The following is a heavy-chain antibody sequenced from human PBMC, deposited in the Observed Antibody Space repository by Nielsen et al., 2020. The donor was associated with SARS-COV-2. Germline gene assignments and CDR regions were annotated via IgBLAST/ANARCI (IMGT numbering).Heavy chain of an antibody. V-gene: IGHV5-51*01. D-gene: IGHD3/OR15-3a*01. CDR1: GYTFTNYW. Sequence: GESLQISCEGSGYTFTNYWIAWVRQMPGKGLEWMGIIYPGDSDVRYSPSFQGQVTISVDRSNNSAYLHWSSLKASDSATYYCAGQSGLDKTAKGLDVWGQGTTVTVSS. J-gene: IGHJ6*02. CDR3: AGQSGLDKTAKGLDV. CDR2: IYPGDSDV.